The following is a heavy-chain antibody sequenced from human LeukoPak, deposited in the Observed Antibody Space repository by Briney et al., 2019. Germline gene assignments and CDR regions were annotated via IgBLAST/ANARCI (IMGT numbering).Heavy chain of an antibody. V-gene: IGHV3-21*01. CDR2: ISSSGSDV. CDR1: GFTFSSCS. J-gene: IGHJ4*02. D-gene: IGHD1-26*01. Sequence: GGSLRLSCAASGFTFSSCSMNRVRQAPGKGLEWVSSISSSGSDVFHADSVKGRFTISRDNAKNSLYLQMSSLRSEDTAVYYCARELVGRQDLDNWGQGTLVTVSS. CDR3: ARELVGRQDLDN.